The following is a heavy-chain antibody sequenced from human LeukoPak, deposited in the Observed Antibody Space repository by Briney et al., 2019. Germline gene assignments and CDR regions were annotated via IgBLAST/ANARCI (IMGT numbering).Heavy chain of an antibody. J-gene: IGHJ4*02. D-gene: IGHD3-22*01. CDR3: ARMYYYDSSGYLVDY. V-gene: IGHV4-59*01. CDR1: GGSISSYY. Sequence: SETLSLTCTVSGGSISSYYWSWIRQPPGKGLEWIGYIYYSGSTNYNPSLKSRVTISVDASKNQFSLKLSSVTAADTAVYYCARMYYYDSSGYLVDYWGQGALVTVSS. CDR2: IYYSGST.